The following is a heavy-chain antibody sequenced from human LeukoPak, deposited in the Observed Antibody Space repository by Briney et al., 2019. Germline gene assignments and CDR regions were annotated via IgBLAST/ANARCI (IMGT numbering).Heavy chain of an antibody. CDR2: MNPNSGNT. D-gene: IGHD6-13*01. CDR3: ARAEVAAAGTAFDY. CDR1: GGTFSSYA. Sequence: ASVKVSCKASGGTFSSYAISWVRQAPGQGLEWMGWMNPNSGNTGYAQKFQGRVTMTRNTSISTAYMELSSLRSEDTAVYYCARAEVAAAGTAFDYWDQGTLVTVSS. J-gene: IGHJ4*02. V-gene: IGHV1-8*02.